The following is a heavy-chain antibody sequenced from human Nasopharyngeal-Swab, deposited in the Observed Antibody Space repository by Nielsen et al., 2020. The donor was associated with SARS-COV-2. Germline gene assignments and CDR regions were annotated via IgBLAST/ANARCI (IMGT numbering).Heavy chain of an antibody. J-gene: IGHJ4*02. D-gene: IGHD3-3*01. V-gene: IGHV3-21*01. Sequence: GGSLRLSWAAAGFTFSSYSMNWVRQAPGKWLEWVSSISSSSSYIYYADSVKGRFTISRDNAKNSLYLQMNSLRAEDTAVYYCARSGELRFLEWLNTRPDYWGQGTLVTVSS. CDR2: ISSSSSYI. CDR3: ARSGELRFLEWLNTRPDY. CDR1: GFTFSSYS.